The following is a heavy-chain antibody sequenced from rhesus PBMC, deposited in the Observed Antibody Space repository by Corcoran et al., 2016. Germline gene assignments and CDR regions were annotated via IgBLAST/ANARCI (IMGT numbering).Heavy chain of an antibody. D-gene: IGHD6-25*01. CDR2: IYGSGSYT. V-gene: IGHV4-169*02. Sequence: QLQLQESGPGLVKPSETLSVTCAVSGGSISSRYWSRLRPAPGKGLEWVGYIYGSGSYTNYNPSLKSRVTLSVDTSKNQLSLKLSSVTAADTAVYYCASGSWNRNRFDVWGPGVLVTVSS. J-gene: IGHJ5-1*01. CDR3: ASGSWNRNRFDV. CDR1: GGSISSRY.